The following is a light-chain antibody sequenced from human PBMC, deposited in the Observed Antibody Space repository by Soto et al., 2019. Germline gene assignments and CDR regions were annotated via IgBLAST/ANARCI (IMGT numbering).Light chain of an antibody. V-gene: IGKV3-15*01. CDR3: QQYNHWLRMLS. Sequence: EIVLTQSPATLSSSPGETATLSCRASQYVGTRLAWYQHKPGQAPRLLIYYTSNRATDIPARFSGSGSGTEFTLTIASLQSEDFAVYYCQQYNHWLRMLSFGGGTRV. CDR1: QYVGTR. J-gene: IGKJ4*01. CDR2: YTS.